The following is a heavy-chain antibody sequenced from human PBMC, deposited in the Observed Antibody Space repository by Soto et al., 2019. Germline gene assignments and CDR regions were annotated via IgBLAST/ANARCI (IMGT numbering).Heavy chain of an antibody. CDR3: ARTDVSLDYYYGMDV. Sequence: ASVKVSCKASGYTFTSYAMHWVRQAPGQRLEWMGWINAGNGNTKYSQKFQGRVTITRDTSASTAYMELSSLRSEDTAVYYCARTDVSLDYYYGMDVWGQGTTVTVSS. D-gene: IGHD3-16*01. J-gene: IGHJ6*02. V-gene: IGHV1-3*01. CDR1: GYTFTSYA. CDR2: INAGNGNT.